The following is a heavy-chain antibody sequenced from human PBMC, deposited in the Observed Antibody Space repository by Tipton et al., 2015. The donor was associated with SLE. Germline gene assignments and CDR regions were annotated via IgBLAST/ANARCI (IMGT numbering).Heavy chain of an antibody. V-gene: IGHV4-34*01. CDR2: ISHSGTT. CDR1: GGSFSGYY. Sequence: TLSLTCAVSGGSFSGYYWSCVRQSPGKGLEWIGDISHSGTTNYNPSLESRVAMSVDTSKNQFSLRLSSVTAADTAVYYCARDPEGERGGDCRDYWGQGTLVTVSS. D-gene: IGHD1-1*01. CDR3: ARDPEGERGGDCRDY. J-gene: IGHJ4*02.